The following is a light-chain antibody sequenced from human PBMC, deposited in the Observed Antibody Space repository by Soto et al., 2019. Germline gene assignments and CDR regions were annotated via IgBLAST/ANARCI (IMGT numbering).Light chain of an antibody. CDR1: QSLLPSNGHNY. V-gene: IGKV2-28*01. CDR3: MQALQTPPYT. Sequence: ITHSPLSLPVTHAQSAPIPCWSTQSLLPSNGHNYPDWYLQKPGQSPPLLIYLGSNRAAGVPDRFSGRGSGTDFTLKISRVEAEEVGVYYCMQALQTPPYTFGQGTKGDIK. CDR2: LGS. J-gene: IGKJ2*01.